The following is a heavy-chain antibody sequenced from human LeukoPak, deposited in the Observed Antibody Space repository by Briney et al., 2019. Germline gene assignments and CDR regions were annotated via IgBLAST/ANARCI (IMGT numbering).Heavy chain of an antibody. V-gene: IGHV5-51*01. Sequence: GESLKISCRGSGYSFTSYWIGWVRQMPGKGLEWMGIVYPGDSDTRYSPSFQGQVTISADKSISTAYLQWSSLKASDTAMYYCARVEAYDYGDYGAGYWGQGTLVTVSS. CDR2: VYPGDSDT. J-gene: IGHJ4*02. CDR3: ARVEAYDYGDYGAGY. D-gene: IGHD4-17*01. CDR1: GYSFTSYW.